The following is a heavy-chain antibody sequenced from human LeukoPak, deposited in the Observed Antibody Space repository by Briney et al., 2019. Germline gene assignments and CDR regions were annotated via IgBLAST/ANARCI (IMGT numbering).Heavy chain of an antibody. D-gene: IGHD6-19*01. CDR1: GFAFSFYA. CDR2: INANSGTT. V-gene: IGHV3-23*01. J-gene: IGHJ5*01. CDR3: AKPISGGLAVTADWFHP. Sequence: GGPLRLSCAASGFAFSFYAMSWLRQPPGKGLEWVSTINANSGTTSYAASVRGRFTISRDNSKNTLYLQVNTLRADDTATYYCAKPISGGLAVTADWFHPWGQGTLVVVSS.